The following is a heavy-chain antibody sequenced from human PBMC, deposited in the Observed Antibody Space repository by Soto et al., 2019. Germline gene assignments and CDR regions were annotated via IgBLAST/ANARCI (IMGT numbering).Heavy chain of an antibody. D-gene: IGHD3-3*01. Sequence: PGGSLRLSCVASGFSLSDYAVNWVRQAPGKGLEWVSFISSDSITIYYADSVEGRFTVSRDNARNSVSLQMDSLRDEDAAVYYCARIKLVEWFFINVDVYVMDVWGQGTPVTVS. CDR3: ARIKLVEWFFINVDVYVMDV. CDR1: GFSLSDYA. V-gene: IGHV3-48*02. CDR2: ISSDSITI. J-gene: IGHJ6*02.